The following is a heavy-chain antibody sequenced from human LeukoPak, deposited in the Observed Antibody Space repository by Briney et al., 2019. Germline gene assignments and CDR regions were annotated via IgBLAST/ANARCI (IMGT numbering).Heavy chain of an antibody. J-gene: IGHJ4*02. V-gene: IGHV4-39*07. CDR1: GVSISSNRYY. CDR2: IYHSGST. Sequence: SETLSLTCTVSGVSISSNRYYWDWVRQPPGKGLECIGNIYHSGSTYYNPSLKSRVTISVDTSKNQFSLKLSSVTAADTAVYYCARGGVTTESDYWGQGTLVTVSS. CDR3: ARGGVTTESDY. D-gene: IGHD4-11*01.